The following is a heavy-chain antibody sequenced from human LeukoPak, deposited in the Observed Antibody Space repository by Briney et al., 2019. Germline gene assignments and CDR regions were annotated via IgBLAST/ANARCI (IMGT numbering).Heavy chain of an antibody. J-gene: IGHJ4*02. CDR3: ARDSIAAAGFDY. Sequence: SASGYTFSNHWMNWVRQAPGKGLEWVANIKEDGSEKNYVDSAKGRFTISRDNAKNSLYLQMNSLRAEDTAVYYCARDSIAAAGFDYWGQGTLVTVSS. CDR1: GYTFSNHW. CDR2: IKEDGSEK. V-gene: IGHV3-7*01. D-gene: IGHD6-13*01.